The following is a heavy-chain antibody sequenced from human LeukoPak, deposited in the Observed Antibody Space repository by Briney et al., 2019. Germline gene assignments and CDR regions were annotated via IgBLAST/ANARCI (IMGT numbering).Heavy chain of an antibody. CDR2: IYYSGST. CDR3: ARAYDFWSGYYGVDV. Sequence: SETLSLTCTVSGGSISSYYWSWIRQPPGKGLEWIGYIYYSGSTNYNPSLKSRVTISMDTSKNQFSLKLSSVTAADTAVYYCARAYDFWSGYYGVDVWGKGTTVTVSS. CDR1: GGSISSYY. V-gene: IGHV4-59*01. D-gene: IGHD3-3*01. J-gene: IGHJ6*04.